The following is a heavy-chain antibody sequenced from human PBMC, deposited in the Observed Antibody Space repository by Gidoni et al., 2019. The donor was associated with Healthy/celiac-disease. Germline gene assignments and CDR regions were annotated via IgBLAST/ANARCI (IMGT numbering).Heavy chain of an antibody. Sequence: EVQLLESGGGLVQPGGSLRLSCAASGFTFSSYAMSWVRQAPGKVLDWVSAISGSGGSTYYADSVKGRFTISRDNSKNTLYLQMNSLRAEDTAVYYCAKDSIVLMVYALGAFDIWGQGTMVTVSS. CDR3: AKDSIVLMVYALGAFDI. CDR1: GFTFSSYA. V-gene: IGHV3-23*01. D-gene: IGHD2-8*01. J-gene: IGHJ3*02. CDR2: ISGSGGST.